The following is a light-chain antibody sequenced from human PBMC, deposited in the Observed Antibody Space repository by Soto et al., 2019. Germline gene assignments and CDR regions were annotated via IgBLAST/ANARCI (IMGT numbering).Light chain of an antibody. CDR1: NIGSYS. J-gene: IGLJ3*02. Sequence: SYELTQPPSVSVAPGQTARMTCGGNNIGSYSVHWYQQKPGQAPVLVVYDNSDRPSGIPERLSGSKSGHTATLTITRVEAGDEADYYCQVWDSSSDWVFGGGTQLTVL. CDR2: DNS. V-gene: IGLV3-21*02. CDR3: QVWDSSSDWV.